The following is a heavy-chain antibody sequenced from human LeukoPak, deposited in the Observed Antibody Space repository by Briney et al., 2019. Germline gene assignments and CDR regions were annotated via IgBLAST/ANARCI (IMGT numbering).Heavy chain of an antibody. J-gene: IGHJ4*02. CDR1: GGSISSSSYY. CDR2: IYYSGST. V-gene: IGHV4-39*01. D-gene: IGHD3-22*01. Sequence: PAETLSLTCTVSGGSISSSSYYWGWIRQPPGKGLEWIGSIYYSGSTYYNPSLKSRVTISVDTSKNQFSLKLSSVTAADTAVYYCARQSAYYYDSSGYGYWGQGPLVTVSS. CDR3: ARQSAYYYDSSGYGY.